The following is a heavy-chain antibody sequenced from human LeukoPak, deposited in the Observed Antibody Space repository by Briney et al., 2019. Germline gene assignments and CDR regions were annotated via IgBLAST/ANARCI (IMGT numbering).Heavy chain of an antibody. V-gene: IGHV1-18*01. CDR2: ISAYNGNT. CDR3: AREASVTKDFDY. Sequence: GASVKVSCKASGGTFSSYAISWVRQAPGQGLEWMGWISAYNGNTNYAQKLQGRVTMTTDTSTSTAYMELRSLRSDDTAVYYCAREASVTKDFDYWGQGTLVTVSS. D-gene: IGHD4-17*01. CDR1: GGTFSSYA. J-gene: IGHJ4*02.